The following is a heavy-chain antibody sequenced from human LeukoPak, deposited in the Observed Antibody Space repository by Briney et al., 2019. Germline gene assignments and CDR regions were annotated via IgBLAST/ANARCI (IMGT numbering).Heavy chain of an antibody. D-gene: IGHD3-3*01. CDR3: ARDSITIFGVINY. V-gene: IGHV3-7*03. CDR2: IKKDGSEK. J-gene: IGHJ4*02. CDR1: GFSFSSFW. Sequence: GGSLRLSCATSGFSFSSFWMSWVRQAPGKGLEWVANIKKDGSEKYYVDSVKGRFTISRDNVKNSLYLQMNSLRAEDTGVYYCARDSITIFGVINYWGQGTLVTVSS.